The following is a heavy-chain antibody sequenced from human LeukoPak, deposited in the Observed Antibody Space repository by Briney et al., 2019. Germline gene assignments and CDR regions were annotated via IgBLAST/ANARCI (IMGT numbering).Heavy chain of an antibody. Sequence: GGSLRLSCAASGFTFSAYWMTWVRQAPGKGLEWVANIKEDGSEKYYGDSVKGRFTISRDNAKNSLYLQMNSLRAEDTAVYYCARDSSGYQWGQGTLVTVSS. V-gene: IGHV3-7*01. J-gene: IGHJ4*02. CDR2: IKEDGSEK. CDR1: GFTFSAYW. CDR3: ARDSSGYQ. D-gene: IGHD3-22*01.